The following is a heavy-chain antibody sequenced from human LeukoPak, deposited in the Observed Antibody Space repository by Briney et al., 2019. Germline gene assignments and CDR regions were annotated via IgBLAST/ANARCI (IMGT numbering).Heavy chain of an antibody. CDR1: GFSFSTYY. Sequence: PGGSLRLSCAASGFSFSTYYMGWIRQAPGKGLEWVSYISSGAGTSIYLADAVRGRFFISRDNDKNSLYLQMNSLGAEDTATYYCYASAVVASDYWGQGTLVTVSS. D-gene: IGHD6-19*01. CDR2: ISSGAGTSI. V-gene: IGHV3-11*01. CDR3: YASAVVASDY. J-gene: IGHJ4*02.